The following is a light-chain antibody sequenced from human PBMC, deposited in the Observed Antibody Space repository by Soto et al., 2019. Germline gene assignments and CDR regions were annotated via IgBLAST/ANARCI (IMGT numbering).Light chain of an antibody. CDR3: QQGSTFPT. CDR1: QGIGSW. Sequence: DILMSQSPSFVSASVGDRVSITCRASQGIGSWLAWYQQKPGTAPKLLIYSASSLQSGVPSRFSGSGSGTDFTLTISSLQPEDFATYYCQQGSTFPTFGQGTKVDIK. V-gene: IGKV1-12*01. CDR2: SAS. J-gene: IGKJ1*01.